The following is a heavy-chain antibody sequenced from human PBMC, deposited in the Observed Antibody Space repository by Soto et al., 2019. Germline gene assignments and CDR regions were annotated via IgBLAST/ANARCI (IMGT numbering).Heavy chain of an antibody. D-gene: IGHD5-12*01. CDR2: IFYGRST. J-gene: IGHJ5*02. Sequence: QLQLQESGPGLVKPSETLSLTCTVSGGSISGSLYYWGWIRQPPGKGLEWIGSIFYGRSTYYNPSLKSRVTISVDTSKNQFSLKLSSVTAADTAVYYCARLVGYSGYDPFDPWGQGTLVTVSS. V-gene: IGHV4-39*01. CDR3: ARLVGYSGYDPFDP. CDR1: GGSISGSLYY.